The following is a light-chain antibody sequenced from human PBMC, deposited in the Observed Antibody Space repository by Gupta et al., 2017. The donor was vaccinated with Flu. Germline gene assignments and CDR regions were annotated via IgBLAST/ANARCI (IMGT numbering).Light chain of an antibody. CDR2: EGS. J-gene: IGLJ2*01. CDR3: CSYPGSTTSVF. CDR1: SSDVGSDDY. Sequence: QSALTQPAPVSGSPGQSITISCTGTSSDVGSDDYVSWYQQFPGNAPKLIIYEGSKRPSGVSYRFSASKSGTTASLTITGLKAEDEADYYCCSYPGSTTSVFFGGGTKLTVL. V-gene: IGLV2-23*01.